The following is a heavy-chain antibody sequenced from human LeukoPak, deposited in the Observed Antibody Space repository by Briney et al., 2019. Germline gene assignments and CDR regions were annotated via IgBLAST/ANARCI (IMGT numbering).Heavy chain of an antibody. D-gene: IGHD3-16*01. CDR1: GCTFSSYT. Sequence: VASEKVSCKASGCTFSSYTISWVRQAPGQGLEWMGRIIPILGTANYAQKFQGRVTITADKSTSTAYMELRSLRSEDTAVYYCARNGRWGTQVYYWAQGTLVTVSS. V-gene: IGHV1-69*08. J-gene: IGHJ4*02. CDR3: ARNGRWGTQVYY. CDR2: IIPILGTA.